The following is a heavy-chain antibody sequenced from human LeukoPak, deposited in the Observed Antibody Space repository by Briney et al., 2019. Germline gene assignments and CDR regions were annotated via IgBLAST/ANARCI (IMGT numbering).Heavy chain of an antibody. CDR2: ISGSGGST. J-gene: IGHJ4*02. Sequence: HPGGSLRLSCAASGFTFSSYAMSWVRQAPGKGLEWVSAISGSGGSTYYADPVKGRFTISRDNSKNTLYLQMNSLRAEDTAVYYCAKVGRSGVTTDFDYWGQGTLVTVSP. CDR3: AKVGRSGVTTDFDY. CDR1: GFTFSSYA. D-gene: IGHD1-14*01. V-gene: IGHV3-23*01.